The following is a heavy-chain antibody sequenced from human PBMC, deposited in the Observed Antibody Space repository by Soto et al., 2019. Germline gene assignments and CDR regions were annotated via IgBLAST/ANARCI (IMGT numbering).Heavy chain of an antibody. CDR3: AREPSGWGVWYYGMDV. CDR2: IYYSGST. J-gene: IGHJ6*02. Sequence: LSLTCTVSGGSISSGDYYWSWIRHPPGKGLEWIGYIYYSGSTYYNPSLKSRVTISVDTSKNQFSLKLSSVTAADTAVYYCAREPSGWGVWYYGMDVWGQGTTVTVSS. CDR1: GGSISSGDYY. V-gene: IGHV4-30-4*01. D-gene: IGHD3-10*01.